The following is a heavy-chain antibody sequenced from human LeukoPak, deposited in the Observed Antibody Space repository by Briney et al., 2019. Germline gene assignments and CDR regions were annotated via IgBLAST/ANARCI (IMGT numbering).Heavy chain of an antibody. CDR3: ARDLYSSRTNDAFVI. V-gene: IGHV4-34*01. CDR2: INHSGST. Sequence: SETLSLTCAVYGGSFSGYYWSWIRQPPGKGLEWIGEINHSGSTNYNPSLKSRVTISVDTSKNQFSLKLSSVTAADTAVYYCARDLYSSRTNDAFVIWGRGTMVTVSS. D-gene: IGHD6-13*01. CDR1: GGSFSGYY. J-gene: IGHJ3*02.